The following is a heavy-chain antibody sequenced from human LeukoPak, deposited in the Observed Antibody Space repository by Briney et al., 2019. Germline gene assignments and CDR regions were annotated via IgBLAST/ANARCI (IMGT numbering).Heavy chain of an antibody. J-gene: IGHJ6*03. Sequence: GGSLRLSCAASGFTFSSYSMNWVRQAPGKGLEWVSYISSSSSTIYYADSVKGRFTISRDNAKNSLYLQMNSLRAEDTAVYYCARAPYSYGYPYYNYYYMDVWGKGTTVTVSS. CDR1: GFTFSSYS. CDR2: ISSSSSTI. V-gene: IGHV3-48*01. D-gene: IGHD5-18*01. CDR3: ARAPYSYGYPYYNYYYMDV.